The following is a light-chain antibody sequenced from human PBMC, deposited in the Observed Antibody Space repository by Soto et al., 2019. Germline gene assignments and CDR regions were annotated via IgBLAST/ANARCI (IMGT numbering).Light chain of an antibody. CDR3: SSYADNNNYV. Sequence: SALTQPPSASGSPGQSVTMSCTGSSGDVGTYALVSWYQQHPGKAPKLMIYGVHKRPSGVPDRFSGSQSGNTASLTVSGLQAEDEADYFCSSYADNNNYVVGSGTKLTVL. CDR2: GVH. CDR1: SGDVGTYAL. J-gene: IGLJ1*01. V-gene: IGLV2-8*01.